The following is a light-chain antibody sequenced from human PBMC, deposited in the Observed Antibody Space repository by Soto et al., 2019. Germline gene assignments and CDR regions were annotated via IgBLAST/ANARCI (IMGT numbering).Light chain of an antibody. CDR3: CSYAGSSTWV. CDR1: SSDVGSYNL. Sequence: QSALTQPASVSGSPGQSITISCTGTSSDVGSYNLVSWYQQHPGKVPKIMIYEASKRPSGAPNRFSGSKSGNTASLTISGLQAEDEADYYCCSYAGSSTWVFGTGTKLT. J-gene: IGLJ1*01. CDR2: EAS. V-gene: IGLV2-23*01.